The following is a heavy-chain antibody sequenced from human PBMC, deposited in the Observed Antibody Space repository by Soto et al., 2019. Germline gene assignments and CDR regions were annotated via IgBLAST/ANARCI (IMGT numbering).Heavy chain of an antibody. Sequence: QLQLQESGSGLVKPSQTLSLTCAVSGGSISRDTYSWSWIRQPPGKCLEWVGYIHHSGNTYFNPSIKSRVTVSVDRSKNKLSLKLTSVTAADTSVYYCARTMLLGWFDPWGQGTLVTVSS. J-gene: IGHJ5*02. CDR2: IHHSGNT. CDR3: ARTMLLGWFDP. V-gene: IGHV4-30-2*01. CDR1: GGSISRDTYS. D-gene: IGHD2-15*01.